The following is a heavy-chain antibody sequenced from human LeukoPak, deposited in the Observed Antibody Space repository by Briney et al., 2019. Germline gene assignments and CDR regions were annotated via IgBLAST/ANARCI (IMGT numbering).Heavy chain of an antibody. J-gene: IGHJ6*02. CDR2: TRNKANSYTT. D-gene: IGHD3-10*01. V-gene: IGHV3-72*01. Sequence: TGGSLRLSCAASGFTFSDHYMDWVRQAPGKGLEWVGRTRNKANSYTTEYAASVKGRFTISRDDSKNSLYLQMNSLKTEDTAVYYCARISWVRGGGMDVWGQGATVTVSS. CDR1: GFTFSDHY. CDR3: ARISWVRGGGMDV.